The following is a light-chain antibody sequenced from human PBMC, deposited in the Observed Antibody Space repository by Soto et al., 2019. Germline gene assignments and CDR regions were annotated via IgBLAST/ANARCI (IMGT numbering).Light chain of an antibody. V-gene: IGKV1-33*01. CDR3: QQYDNLPSYT. J-gene: IGKJ2*01. CDR1: QDISNY. Sequence: DIQMTQSPSSLSASVGDRVTITCQASQDISNYLNWYQQKPGKAPNLLIYRASNLETGVPSRFSGSGSGTDFTFTISSLQPEDIATYYCQQYDNLPSYTFGQGTKLEIK. CDR2: RAS.